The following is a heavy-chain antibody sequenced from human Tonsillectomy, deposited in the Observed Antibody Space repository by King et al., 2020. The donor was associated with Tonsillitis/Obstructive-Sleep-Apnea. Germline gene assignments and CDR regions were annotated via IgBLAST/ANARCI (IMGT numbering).Heavy chain of an antibody. CDR1: GGTFSSYA. CDR2: IIPISGTV. Sequence: QLVQSGAEVKKPGSSVRVSCKASGGTFSSYAISWVRQAPGQVLEWMGGIIPISGTVNYAQKFQGRVTITAAKSTSTAYMDLSSLRSEDAALYYCARDLSATMVRGVFITGGWFDPWGQGTLVTVSS. V-gene: IGHV1-69*06. CDR3: ARDLSATMVRGVFITGGWFDP. J-gene: IGHJ5*02. D-gene: IGHD3-10*01.